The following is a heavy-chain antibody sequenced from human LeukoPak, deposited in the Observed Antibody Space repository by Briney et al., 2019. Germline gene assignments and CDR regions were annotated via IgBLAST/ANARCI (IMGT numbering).Heavy chain of an antibody. CDR1: GYSFTSYW. V-gene: IGHV5-51*01. D-gene: IGHD6-13*01. CDR3: ARHRGIAAAGNRYFDL. J-gene: IGHJ2*01. Sequence: GESLKISCKGSGYSFTSYWIGWVRQMPGKGLEWMGIIYPGDSDTRYSPSFQGQVTISVDKSISTAYLQRSSLKASDTAMYYCARHRGIAAAGNRYFDLWGRGTLVTVSS. CDR2: IYPGDSDT.